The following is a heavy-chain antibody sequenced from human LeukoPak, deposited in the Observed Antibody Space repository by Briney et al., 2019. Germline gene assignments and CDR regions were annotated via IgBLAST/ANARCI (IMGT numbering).Heavy chain of an antibody. CDR3: AKDPIHDYGDNGGYFDY. CDR2: ISWNSGSI. J-gene: IGHJ4*02. CDR1: GFTFDDYA. V-gene: IGHV3-9*01. D-gene: IGHD4-17*01. Sequence: SGRSLRLSCAASGFTFDDYAMHWVRQAPGKGLEWVSGISWNSGSIGYADSVKGRFTISRDNAKNSLYLQMNSLRAEDTALYYCAKDPIHDYGDNGGYFDYWGQGTLVTVSS.